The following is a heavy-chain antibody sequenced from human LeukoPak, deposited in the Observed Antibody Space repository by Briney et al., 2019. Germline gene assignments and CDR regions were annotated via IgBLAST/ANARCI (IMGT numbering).Heavy chain of an antibody. CDR2: MGRISGST. D-gene: IGHD6-19*01. J-gene: IGHJ1*01. CDR1: GYSFSRYD. V-gene: IGHV1-8*01. Sequence: GASVKVSCKASGYSFSRYDINWVRKATGQGLEWMGWMGRISGSTGYAEKFQGRVTMTRDTSISTAYMELSSLRSDDTAVYYCARADGSGWPPQYFQHWGQGTPVTVSS. CDR3: ARADGSGWPPQYFQH.